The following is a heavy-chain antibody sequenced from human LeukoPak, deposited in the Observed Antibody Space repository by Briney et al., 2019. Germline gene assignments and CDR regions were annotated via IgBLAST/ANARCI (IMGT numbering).Heavy chain of an antibody. Sequence: ASVKVPCKASGYTFTGYYMHWVRQAPGQGLEWMGWINPNSGGTNYAQKFQGRVTMTRDTSISTAYMELSRLRSDDTAVYYCAREVNYYDSSDAFDIWGQGTMVTVSS. CDR2: INPNSGGT. V-gene: IGHV1-2*02. CDR3: AREVNYYDSSDAFDI. J-gene: IGHJ3*02. CDR1: GYTFTGYY. D-gene: IGHD3-22*01.